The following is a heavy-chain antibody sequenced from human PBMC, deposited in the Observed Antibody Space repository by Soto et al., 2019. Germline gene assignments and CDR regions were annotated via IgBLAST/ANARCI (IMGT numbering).Heavy chain of an antibody. CDR1: GFTFSSYW. D-gene: IGHD5-12*01. CDR3: ARDLYSGYDYGEYYYYGMDV. V-gene: IGHV3-74*01. CDR2: INSDGSST. Sequence: GGSLRLSCAASGFTFSSYWMHWVRQAPGKGLVWVSRINSDGSSTSYADSVKGRFTISRDNAKNTLYLQMNSLRAEDTAVYYCARDLYSGYDYGEYYYYGMDVWGQGTTVTVSS. J-gene: IGHJ6*02.